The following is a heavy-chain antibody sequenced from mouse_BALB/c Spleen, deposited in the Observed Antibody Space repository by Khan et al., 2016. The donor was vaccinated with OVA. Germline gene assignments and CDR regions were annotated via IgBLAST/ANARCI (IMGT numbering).Heavy chain of an antibody. D-gene: IGHD2-4*01. J-gene: IGHJ3*01. Sequence: VQLQQSGAELVRPGASVKISCKAFGYTFSNHHINWVKQRPGQGLDWIGYINPYNDYTNYNQKFKGKATLTVDTSSSTAYMELSSLTSEDSAVYYCARARALRRNAWFSDWGQGTLVTVSA. CDR3: ARARALRRNAWFSD. CDR1: GYTFSNHH. V-gene: IGHV1S45*01. CDR2: INPYNDYT.